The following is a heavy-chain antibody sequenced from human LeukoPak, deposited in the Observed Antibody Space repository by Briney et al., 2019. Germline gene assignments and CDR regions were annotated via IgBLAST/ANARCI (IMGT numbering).Heavy chain of an antibody. CDR3: ARHWAYCSSTSCPYYYGMDV. D-gene: IGHD2-2*01. Sequence: PGASLQISCKGSGYSFTSYWIGWGRQVPGKGLEWMGIIYPGDSDTRYSPSFQGQVTISADKSISTAYLQWSSLKASDTAMYYCARHWAYCSSTSCPYYYGMDVWGKGTTVTVSS. J-gene: IGHJ6*04. CDR2: IYPGDSDT. CDR1: GYSFTSYW. V-gene: IGHV5-51*01.